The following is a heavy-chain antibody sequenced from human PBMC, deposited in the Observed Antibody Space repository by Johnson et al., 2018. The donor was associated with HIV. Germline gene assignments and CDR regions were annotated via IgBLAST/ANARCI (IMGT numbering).Heavy chain of an antibody. Sequence: VHLVESGGGLKQPGGSLRLSCAASGFTFSSYDMHWVRQATGKGLEWVSTIGTAGDTYYPGSVKGRFTVSREDAKNSLYLQMNSLRAEDTALYYCARDRGVFWNNDYKGDAFDIWGQGTMVTVSS. CDR3: ARDRGVFWNNDYKGDAFDI. D-gene: IGHD3-3*01. J-gene: IGHJ3*02. V-gene: IGHV3-13*01. CDR2: IGTAGDT. CDR1: GFTFSSYD.